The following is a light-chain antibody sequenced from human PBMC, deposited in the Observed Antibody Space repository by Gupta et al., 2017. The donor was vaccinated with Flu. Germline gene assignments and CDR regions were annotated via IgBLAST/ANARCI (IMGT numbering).Light chain of an antibody. CDR2: RAS. J-gene: IGKJ5*01. CDR1: QSVSSSY. V-gene: IGKV3-20*01. CDR3: QQYGRSPTT. Sequence: GTRSLSPGERATLPCSASQSVSSSYFAWYQQKPGQAPRLLIYRASSRATGIPDRFSGSGSGTDFTLTISRLEPEDFAVYYCQQYGRSPTTFGQGTRVEIK.